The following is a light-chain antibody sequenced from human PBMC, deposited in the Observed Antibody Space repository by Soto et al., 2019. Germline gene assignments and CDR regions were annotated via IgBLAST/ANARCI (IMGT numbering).Light chain of an antibody. Sequence: DIQMTQSPSSLSASVGDTVTITCRASQSISSYLNWYQQKPGKAPKLLIYAASSLQSGVPSRFSGSGSGTDFTLTISSLQLEDFATYYCQQSYSTPFFGQGTKLEIK. V-gene: IGKV1-39*01. J-gene: IGKJ2*01. CDR1: QSISSY. CDR3: QQSYSTPF. CDR2: AAS.